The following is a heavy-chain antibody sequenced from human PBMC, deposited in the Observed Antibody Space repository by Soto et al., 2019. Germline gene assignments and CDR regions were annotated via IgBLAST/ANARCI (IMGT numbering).Heavy chain of an antibody. CDR2: ISGSGGST. CDR3: AKARAQYYDFWSGYPVDY. J-gene: IGHJ4*02. D-gene: IGHD3-3*01. V-gene: IGHV3-23*01. CDR1: GFTFSSYA. Sequence: PAGSLRLSCAASGFTFSSYAMSWIRQAPGKWLEWVSAISGSGGSTYYADSVKGRFTISRDNSKNTLYLQMNSLRAEDTAVYYCAKARAQYYDFWSGYPVDYWGQGTLVPVSS.